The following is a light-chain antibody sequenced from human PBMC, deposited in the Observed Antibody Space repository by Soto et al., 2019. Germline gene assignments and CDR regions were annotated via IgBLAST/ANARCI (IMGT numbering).Light chain of an antibody. J-gene: IGKJ1*01. Sequence: DIVLTQSPGTLSVSPGERATLSCRASQTISSNYLAWYQQKPGQPPSLLIYGTSSRATGIPDRFSGSGSGTDFTLTISRLEPEDSAIYYCQQYVRWTVGQGTKVEIK. V-gene: IGKV3-20*01. CDR3: QQYVRWT. CDR1: QTISSNY. CDR2: GTS.